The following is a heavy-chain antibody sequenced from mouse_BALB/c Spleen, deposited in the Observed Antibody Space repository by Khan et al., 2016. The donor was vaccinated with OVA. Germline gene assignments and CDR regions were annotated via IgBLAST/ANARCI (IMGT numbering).Heavy chain of an antibody. D-gene: IGHD4-1*01. CDR2: INTETGEP. Sequence: QIQLVQSGPELKKPGETVKISCKASGYTFTDYSMHWVKQAPGKGLKWMGWINTETGEPTYADDFKGRFAFSLETSASTAYLQINNLKNEDTATYFCAFNWDYAMDYWGHGTSVTVSS. J-gene: IGHJ4*01. CDR3: AFNWDYAMDY. V-gene: IGHV9-2-1*01. CDR1: GYTFTDYS.